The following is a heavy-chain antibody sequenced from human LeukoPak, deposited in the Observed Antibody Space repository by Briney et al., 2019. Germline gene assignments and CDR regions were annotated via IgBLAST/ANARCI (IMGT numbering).Heavy chain of an antibody. Sequence: GESLKISCKGSGYSFTNYWIGWGRQMPGKGREWMRLLFPGDSHTRYSPSFQGQVTMSTDKSISTAYLRWGSLRASDTAMYYCARSSVNWFDPWGQGTLVTVSS. CDR2: LFPGDSHT. D-gene: IGHD3-3*01. CDR3: ARSSVNWFDP. CDR1: GYSFTNYW. J-gene: IGHJ5*02. V-gene: IGHV5-51*01.